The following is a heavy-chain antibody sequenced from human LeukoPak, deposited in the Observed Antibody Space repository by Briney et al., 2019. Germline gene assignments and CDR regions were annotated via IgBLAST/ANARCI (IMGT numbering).Heavy chain of an antibody. CDR3: ARHMRGGYYGSGSYYWFDP. CDR1: GYSFTSYW. V-gene: IGHV5-51*01. CDR2: IYPGDSGT. Sequence: GESLKISCKGSGYSFTSYWIGWVRQMPGKGLEWMGIIYPGDSGTRYSPSFQGQVTISADKSISTAYLQWSSLKASDTAMYYCARHMRGGYYGSGSYYWFDPWGQGTLVTVSS. J-gene: IGHJ5*02. D-gene: IGHD3-10*01.